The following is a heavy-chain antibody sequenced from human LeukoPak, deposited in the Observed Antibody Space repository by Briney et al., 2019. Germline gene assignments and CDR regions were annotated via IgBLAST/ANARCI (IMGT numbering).Heavy chain of an antibody. J-gene: IGHJ4*02. CDR3: ARRLGNNYGFDY. CDR2: IYPDDSDT. D-gene: IGHD5-18*01. Sequence: GESLKISCKGSGYSFSNYWIAWVRQMPGKGLEWMGIIYPDDSDTKYSPSFQGQFTLSADKSINTAYLHWSSLKASDSAIYFCARRLGNNYGFDYWGQGTRVTVSS. V-gene: IGHV5-51*01. CDR1: GYSFSNYW.